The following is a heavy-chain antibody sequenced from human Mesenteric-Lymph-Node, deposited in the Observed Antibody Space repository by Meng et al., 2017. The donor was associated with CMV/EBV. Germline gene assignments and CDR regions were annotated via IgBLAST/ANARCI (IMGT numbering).Heavy chain of an antibody. CDR2: ISSDGNTI. V-gene: IGHV3-30*04. CDR3: TRRKHPTGPDPFDS. D-gene: IGHD2-8*02. CDR1: GFTFNAYA. J-gene: IGHJ4*02. Sequence: GESLKISCAASGFTFNAYAIHWVRQAPGKGLEWVAVISSDGNTIFYADSVKGRFTISRDNSKNTLHLQMNSLRSEDTAVYYCTRRKHPTGPDPFDSWGQGTLVTVSS.